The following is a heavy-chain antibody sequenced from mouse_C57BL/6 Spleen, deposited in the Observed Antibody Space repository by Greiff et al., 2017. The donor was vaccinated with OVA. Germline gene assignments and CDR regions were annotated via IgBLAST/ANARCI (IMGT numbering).Heavy chain of an antibody. CDR3: ARDHYYSNYDYAMDY. CDR2: ISDGGSYT. CDR1: GFTFSSYA. Sequence: EVKVVESGGGLVKPGGSLKLSCAASGFTFSSYAMSWVRQTPEKRLEWVATISDGGSYTYYPDNVKGRFTISRDNAKNNLYLQMSHLKSEDTAMYYCARDHYYSNYDYAMDYWGQGTSVTVSS. D-gene: IGHD2-5*01. J-gene: IGHJ4*01. V-gene: IGHV5-4*01.